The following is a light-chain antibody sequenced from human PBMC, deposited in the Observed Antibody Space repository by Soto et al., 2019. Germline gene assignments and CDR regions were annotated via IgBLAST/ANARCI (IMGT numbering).Light chain of an antibody. CDR2: DAS. Sequence: ELLLTQSPATLSLSPGQRATLSCRASQSLGVYLAWYQQKPGQAPRLLIYDASNRATGIPARFSGGGSGTDFTLTISSLEPEDFAVYYCQQRGTFGQGTKLEIK. J-gene: IGKJ2*01. CDR3: QQRGT. V-gene: IGKV3-11*01. CDR1: QSLGVY.